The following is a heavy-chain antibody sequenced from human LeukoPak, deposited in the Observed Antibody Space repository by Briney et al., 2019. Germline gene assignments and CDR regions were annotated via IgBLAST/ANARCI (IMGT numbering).Heavy chain of an antibody. CDR1: GGSISSGGYY. D-gene: IGHD2-2*01. J-gene: IGHJ6*02. V-gene: IGHV4-31*03. CDR3: ARVNVGGYCSSTSCYYYYYGMDV. CDR2: IYYSGST. Sequence: SQTLSLTCTVSGGSISSGGYYWSWIRQHPGKGLEWIGYIYYSGSTYYNPSLKSRVTISVDTSKNQFSLKLSSVTAADTAVYYCARVNVGGYCSSTSCYYYYYGMDVWGQGTTVTVSS.